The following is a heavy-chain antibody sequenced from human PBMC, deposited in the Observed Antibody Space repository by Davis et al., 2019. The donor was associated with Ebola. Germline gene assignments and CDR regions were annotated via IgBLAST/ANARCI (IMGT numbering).Heavy chain of an antibody. CDR3: ARERYCLTSSCYLAY. Sequence: ASVKVSCKASGYTFKNYGVSWVRQAPGQGLEWVGWISASIGNTDYAQKFLGRVTMTADESTSTAYMELSSLRSDDTAVYYCARERYCLTSSCYLAYWGQGTLVTVSS. J-gene: IGHJ4*02. CDR2: ISASIGNT. D-gene: IGHD2-2*01. CDR1: GYTFKNYG. V-gene: IGHV1-18*04.